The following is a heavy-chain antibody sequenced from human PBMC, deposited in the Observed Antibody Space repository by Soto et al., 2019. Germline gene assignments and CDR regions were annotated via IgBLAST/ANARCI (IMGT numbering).Heavy chain of an antibody. D-gene: IGHD6-19*01. J-gene: IGHJ5*02. Sequence: QVQLVESGGGVVQPGRSLRLSCAASGFSFSTTGMHWVRQAPGKGLEWVAMISHDGAAKYYADSVKGRFTISRDDSKNTLYLQMNSLRPEDTAVYYCAKDLYSSDWYNYFDPWGQGTLVTVSS. CDR1: GFSFSTTG. V-gene: IGHV3-30*18. CDR2: ISHDGAAK. CDR3: AKDLYSSDWYNYFDP.